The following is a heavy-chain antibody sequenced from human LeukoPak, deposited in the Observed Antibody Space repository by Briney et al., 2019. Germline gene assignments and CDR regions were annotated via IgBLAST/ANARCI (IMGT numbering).Heavy chain of an antibody. J-gene: IGHJ3*02. CDR2: ISGSSDST. V-gene: IGHV3-21*01. CDR1: GFTFSTYA. Sequence: GGSLRLSCVASGFTFSTYAMSWVRQAPGKGLEWVSFISGSSDSTNYADSVKGRFTISRDDAKNSLYLQMNSPRAEDTAVYYCARDHAFDIWGQGTMVTVSS. CDR3: ARDHAFDI.